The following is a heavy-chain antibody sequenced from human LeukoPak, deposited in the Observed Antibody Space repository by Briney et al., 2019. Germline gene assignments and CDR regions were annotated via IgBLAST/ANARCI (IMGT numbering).Heavy chain of an antibody. CDR1: GFTFSTYW. Sequence: PGGSLRLSCAASGFTFSTYWMSWVRQTPGKGLEWVANIKQDGSEKYVDSVKGRFTLSRDNAKNSVYLQMNSLRAEDTAVYYCARENAHYDILTGYNYWGQGTLVTVSS. J-gene: IGHJ4*02. V-gene: IGHV3-7*01. D-gene: IGHD3-9*01. CDR2: IKQDGSEK. CDR3: ARENAHYDILTGYNY.